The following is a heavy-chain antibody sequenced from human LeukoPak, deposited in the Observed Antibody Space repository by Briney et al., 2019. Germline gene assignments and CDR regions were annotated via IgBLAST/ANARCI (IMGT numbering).Heavy chain of an antibody. CDR3: SKDPNGDYVGAFDM. CDR2: ITGSGRGT. J-gene: IGHJ3*02. Sequence: PRGSLTLSCTASGLTFSNYATTWVRQAPGKGLEWVSSITGSGRGTYYADSVKGRFSVSGDNSQNTVFLHMNSLRADDTALYYCSKDPNGDYVGAFDMWGPGTMVTVSS. V-gene: IGHV3-23*01. CDR1: GLTFSNYA. D-gene: IGHD4-17*01.